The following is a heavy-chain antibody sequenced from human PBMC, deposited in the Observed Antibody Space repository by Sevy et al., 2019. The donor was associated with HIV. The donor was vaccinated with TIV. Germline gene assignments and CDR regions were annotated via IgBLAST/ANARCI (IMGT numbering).Heavy chain of an antibody. CDR3: ATFLHYEFWSGPYSGMDV. CDR1: GFTFRSYA. D-gene: IGHD3-3*01. V-gene: IGHV3-23*01. J-gene: IGHJ6*04. Sequence: GGSLRLSCAASGFTFRSYAMSWVRQAPGKGLEWVSAISGSGGYKYYADSVKGRFTISRDNSKNTLYLQMHSLRAEDTAVYYCATFLHYEFWSGPYSGMDVWGKGTTVTVSS. CDR2: ISGSGGYK.